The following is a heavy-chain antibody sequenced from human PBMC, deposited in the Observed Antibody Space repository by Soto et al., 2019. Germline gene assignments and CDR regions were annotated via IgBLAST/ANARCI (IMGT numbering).Heavy chain of an antibody. Sequence: QVQLVQSGAEVKKPGASVKVSRKASGYTFTSYEINLVRQATGQGLEWMGWMNPNSDDTGYAQKFQGRVTMTRNTSISTAYMELSSLRSEDTAVYYCARGELLWFGELLRWGQGTLVTVSS. J-gene: IGHJ4*02. CDR3: ARGELLWFGELLR. CDR2: MNPNSDDT. D-gene: IGHD3-10*01. CDR1: GYTFTSYE. V-gene: IGHV1-8*01.